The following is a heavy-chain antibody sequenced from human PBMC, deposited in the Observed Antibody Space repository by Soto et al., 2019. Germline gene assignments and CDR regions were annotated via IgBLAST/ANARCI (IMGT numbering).Heavy chain of an antibody. CDR3: ASGPGIAAAGNWFDP. CDR1: GGSFSGYY. J-gene: IGHJ5*02. D-gene: IGHD6-13*01. V-gene: IGHV4-34*01. Sequence: SETLSLTCAVYGGSFSGYYWSWIRQPPGKGLEWIGEINHSGSTNYNPSLKSRVTISVDTSKNQFSLKLSSVTAADTAVYYCASGPGIAAAGNWFDPWGQGTLVTVSS. CDR2: INHSGST.